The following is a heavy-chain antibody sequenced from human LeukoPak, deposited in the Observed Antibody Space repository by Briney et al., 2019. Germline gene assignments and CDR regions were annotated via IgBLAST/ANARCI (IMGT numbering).Heavy chain of an antibody. D-gene: IGHD6-6*01. Sequence: PGGSLRLSCAASGFTFSTYSMNWVRQAPGKGLEWVSYISSGSRYIYYADSLKGRFTISRDDADNSLYLQMNNLGADDTAVYYCARARPIDYWGQGALVTVSS. J-gene: IGHJ4*02. CDR1: GFTFSTYS. CDR3: ARARPIDY. CDR2: ISSGSRYI. V-gene: IGHV3-21*01.